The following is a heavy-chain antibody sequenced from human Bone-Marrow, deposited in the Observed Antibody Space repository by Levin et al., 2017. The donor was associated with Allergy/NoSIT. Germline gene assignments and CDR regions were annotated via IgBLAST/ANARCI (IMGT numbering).Heavy chain of an antibody. D-gene: IGHD2-2*02. J-gene: IGHJ2*01. V-gene: IGHV3-53*01. Sequence: LSLTCAASGFLVSYSYMSWVRQAPGKGLEWVSVIYSGGATYYADSVKGRFIISRDNSNNTLYLQMNSLRAEDTAMYYCARKGGDGVVVPAAISRYFDLWGRGTLVTVSS. CDR1: GFLVSYSY. CDR2: IYSGGAT. CDR3: ARKGGDGVVVPAAISRYFDL.